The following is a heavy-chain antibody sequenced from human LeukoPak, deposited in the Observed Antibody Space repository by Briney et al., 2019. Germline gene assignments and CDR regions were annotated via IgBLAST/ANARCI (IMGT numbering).Heavy chain of an antibody. CDR2: IGAYNGNT. V-gene: IGHV1-18*01. Sequence: ASVKVSCKAPGYTFTSFGISWVRQAPGQGLEWMGWIGAYNGNTNYAQKLQGRVTMTTDTSTSTAYMELGSLRSDDTAVYYCARFERWTGTVYLDYWGQGTLVTVSS. CDR3: ARFERWTGTVYLDY. D-gene: IGHD3/OR15-3a*01. CDR1: GYTFTSFG. J-gene: IGHJ4*02.